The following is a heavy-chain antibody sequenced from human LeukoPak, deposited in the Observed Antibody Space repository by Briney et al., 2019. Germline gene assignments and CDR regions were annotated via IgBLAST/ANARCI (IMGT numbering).Heavy chain of an antibody. J-gene: IGHJ4*02. D-gene: IGHD3/OR15-3a*01. CDR2: INRDATFT. V-gene: IGHV3-48*02. Sequence: GALRLSCAASGFTFSSYSMNWVRQAPGKGLEFVAHINRDATFTSYADPVRGRFTISRDNADNSLFLQMSSLRDGDTAVYYCARDLDWAFDYWGQGTLVAVSS. CDR3: ARDLDWAFDY. CDR1: GFTFSSYS.